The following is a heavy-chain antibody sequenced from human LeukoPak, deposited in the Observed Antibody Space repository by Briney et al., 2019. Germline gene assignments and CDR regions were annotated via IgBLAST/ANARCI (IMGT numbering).Heavy chain of an antibody. V-gene: IGHV3-23*01. CDR2: ISGSGGST. Sequence: HPGGSLRLSCAASGFTFSSYAMGWVRQAPGKGLEWVSAISGSGGSTYYADSVKGRFTISRDNSKSTLYLQMNSLRAEDTAVYYCAKGPRYSGSYYGGFDYWGQGTLVTVSS. CDR1: GFTFSSYA. D-gene: IGHD1-26*01. CDR3: AKGPRYSGSYYGGFDY. J-gene: IGHJ4*02.